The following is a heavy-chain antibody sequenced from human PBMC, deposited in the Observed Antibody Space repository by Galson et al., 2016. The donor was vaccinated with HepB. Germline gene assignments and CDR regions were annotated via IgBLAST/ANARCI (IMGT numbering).Heavy chain of an antibody. D-gene: IGHD5-12*01. V-gene: IGHV5-51*01. CDR3: ARRDEVGYKYGPDYFDY. Sequence: QSGAEVTKPGESLKISCKVSGYSFTHYWIGWVRQMPGKGLEWMGSIYPGDSDTRYRPSFQGQVTISADKSIRTAYLQWSSLKASDSAMYYCARRDEVGYKYGPDYFDYWGQGTLVTVSS. CDR2: IYPGDSDT. J-gene: IGHJ4*02. CDR1: GYSFTHYW.